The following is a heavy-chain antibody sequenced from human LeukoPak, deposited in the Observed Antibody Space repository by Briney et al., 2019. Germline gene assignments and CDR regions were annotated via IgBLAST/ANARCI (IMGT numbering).Heavy chain of an antibody. J-gene: IGHJ4*02. V-gene: IGHV3-9*01. CDR1: GFTFDDYA. Sequence: GGSLRLSCAASGFTFDDYAMHWVRQAPGKGLEWVSGISWNSGSIGYADSVKGRFTISRDNAKNSLYLHMNSLRAEDTALYYCANSDYWGQGTLVTVSS. CDR2: ISWNSGSI. CDR3: ANSDY.